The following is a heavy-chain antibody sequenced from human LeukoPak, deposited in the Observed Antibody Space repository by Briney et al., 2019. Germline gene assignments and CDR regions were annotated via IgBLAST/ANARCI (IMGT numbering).Heavy chain of an antibody. Sequence: PGGSLRLSRAASGFTFSSYAMHWVRQAPGKGLEWVAVISYDGSNKYYADSVKGRFTISRDNSKNTLYLQMNSLRAEDTAVYYCARDQGSGSYKITIDYWGQGTLATVSS. CDR1: GFTFSSYA. D-gene: IGHD3-10*01. CDR3: ARDQGSGSYKITIDY. J-gene: IGHJ4*02. CDR2: ISYDGSNK. V-gene: IGHV3-30-3*01.